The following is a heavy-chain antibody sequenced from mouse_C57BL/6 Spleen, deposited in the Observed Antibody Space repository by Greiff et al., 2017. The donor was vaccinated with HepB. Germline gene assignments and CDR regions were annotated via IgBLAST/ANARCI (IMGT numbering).Heavy chain of an antibody. CDR1: GFTFSSYT. Sequence: EVKLMESGGGLVKPGGSLKLSCAASGFTFSSYTMSWVRQTPEKRLEWVATISGGGGNTYYPDSVKGRFTISRDNAKNTLYLQMSSLRSEDTALYYCARQFLFGYFEVWGTGTTVTGSS. CDR2: ISGGGGNT. D-gene: IGHD6-2*01. J-gene: IGHJ1*03. CDR3: ARQFLFGYFEV. V-gene: IGHV5-9*01.